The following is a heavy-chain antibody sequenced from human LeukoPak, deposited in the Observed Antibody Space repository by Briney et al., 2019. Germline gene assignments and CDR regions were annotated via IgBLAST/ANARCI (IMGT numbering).Heavy chain of an antibody. D-gene: IGHD3-10*01. J-gene: IGHJ4*02. V-gene: IGHV4-34*01. CDR3: ARVIYDSGSYPFDY. Sequence: SETLSLICAVCGGSFSGYYWSWIRQPPGKGLEWIGEINHSGSTNYNPSLKSRGTISVDTSKNQFSLKLSSVTAADTAVYFCARVIYDSGSYPFDYWGQGTLVTVSS. CDR2: INHSGST. CDR1: GGSFSGYY.